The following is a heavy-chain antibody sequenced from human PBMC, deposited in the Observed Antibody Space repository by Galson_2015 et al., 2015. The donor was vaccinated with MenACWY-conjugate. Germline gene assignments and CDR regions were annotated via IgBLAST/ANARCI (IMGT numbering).Heavy chain of an antibody. CDR1: GFSLRTAGMC. D-gene: IGHD2-2*01. Sequence: PALVTPTQTLTLTCSFSGFSLRTAGMCVSWIRQTPGKALEWLARIDWDDAKYYSTSLKTRLSISKDTSKNQVVLTITNMDPVDTATYYCARVGRITSWYYYYNMDVWGNGTTVIVSS. J-gene: IGHJ6*03. CDR2: IDWDDAK. CDR3: ARVGRITSWYYYYNMDV. V-gene: IGHV2-70*11.